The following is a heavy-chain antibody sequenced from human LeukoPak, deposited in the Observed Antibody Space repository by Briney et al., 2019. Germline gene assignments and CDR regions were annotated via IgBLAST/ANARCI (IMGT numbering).Heavy chain of an antibody. CDR3: ARDREYYYESSGYHDAFDI. D-gene: IGHD3-22*01. Sequence: SETLSLTCTVSGYSISSGYYWGWIRQPPGKGLEWIGSIYHSGSTYYNPSLKSRVTISVDTSKNQFSLRLSSVTAADTAVYYCARDREYYYESSGYHDAFDIWGQGTMVTVSS. V-gene: IGHV4-38-2*02. J-gene: IGHJ3*02. CDR1: GYSISSGYY. CDR2: IYHSGST.